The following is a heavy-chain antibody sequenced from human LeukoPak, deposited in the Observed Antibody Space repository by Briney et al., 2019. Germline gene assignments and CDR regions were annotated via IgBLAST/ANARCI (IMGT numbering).Heavy chain of an antibody. V-gene: IGHV3-30*03. J-gene: IGHJ6*04. CDR2: ISYDGSNK. Sequence: GGSLRLSCAASGFTFSSYGMHWVRQAPGKGLEWVAVISYDGSNKYYADSVKGRFTISRDNSKNTLYLQMNSLRAEDTAVYYCAPKGGMDVWGKGTTVTVSS. CDR3: APKGGMDV. CDR1: GFTFSSYG.